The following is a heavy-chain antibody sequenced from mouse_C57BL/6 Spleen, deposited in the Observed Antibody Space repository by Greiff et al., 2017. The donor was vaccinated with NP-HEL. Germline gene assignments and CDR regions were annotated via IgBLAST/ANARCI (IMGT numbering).Heavy chain of an antibody. D-gene: IGHD2-3*01. J-gene: IGHJ4*01. CDR3: ARKWDYGYYFYAMDY. V-gene: IGHV1-55*01. CDR1: GYTFTSYW. CDR2: IYPGSGST. Sequence: QVQLQQPGAELVKPGASVKMSCKASGYTFTSYWITWVKQRPGQGLEWIGDIYPGSGSTNYNEKFKSKATLTVDTASSTAYMQLSSLTSEDSAVYYCARKWDYGYYFYAMDYWGQGTSVTVSS.